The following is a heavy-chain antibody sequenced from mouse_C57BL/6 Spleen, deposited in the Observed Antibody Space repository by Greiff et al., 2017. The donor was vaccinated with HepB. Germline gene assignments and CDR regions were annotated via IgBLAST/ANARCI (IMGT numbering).Heavy chain of an antibody. CDR1: GYTFTSYW. Sequence: VQLQQSGAELAKPGASVKLSCKASGYTFTSYWMHWVKQRPGQGLEWIGYINPSSGYTKYNQKFKDKATLTADKSSSTAYMQLSSLTYEDSAVYYCARITAQAYYAMDYLGQGTSVTVSS. V-gene: IGHV1-7*01. D-gene: IGHD3-2*02. CDR2: INPSSGYT. J-gene: IGHJ4*01. CDR3: ARITAQAYYAMDY.